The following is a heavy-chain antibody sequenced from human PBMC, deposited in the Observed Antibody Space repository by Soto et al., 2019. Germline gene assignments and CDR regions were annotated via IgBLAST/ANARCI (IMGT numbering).Heavy chain of an antibody. CDR1: GFTFSSYS. V-gene: IGHV3-48*02. J-gene: IGHJ4*02. D-gene: IGHD1-26*01. CDR2: ISSSSTI. CDR3: ARSEHRIVGANALLDY. Sequence: EVQLVESGGGLVQPGGSLRLSCAASGFTFSSYSMNWVRQAPGKGLEWVSYISSSSTIYYADSVKGRFTISRDNAKNSLYLQMNSLRDEDTAVYYCARSEHRIVGANALLDYWGQGTLVTVSS.